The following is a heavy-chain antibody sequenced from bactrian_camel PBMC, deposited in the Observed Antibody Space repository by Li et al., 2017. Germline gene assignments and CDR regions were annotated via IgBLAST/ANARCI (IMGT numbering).Heavy chain of an antibody. J-gene: IGHJ4*01. V-gene: IGHV3S53*01. CDR2: IKSDGKT. CDR3: AAERRQFLRCRSDDAY. Sequence: HVQLVESGGGSVQAGGSLKLSCAGSGDVFNRCGGGWYRQAPGKERELVSWIKSDGKTMDADSVKGRFTISLDKAKTTLYLAMNSLKTEDTAVYYCAAERRQFLRCRSDDAYWGQGTQVTVS. CDR1: GDVFNRCG.